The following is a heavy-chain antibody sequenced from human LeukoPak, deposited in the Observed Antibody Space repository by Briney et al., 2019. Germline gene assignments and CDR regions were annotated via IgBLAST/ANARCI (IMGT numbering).Heavy chain of an antibody. V-gene: IGHV4-34*01. CDR2: INHSGST. CDR3: ARGYYDSSGFDP. Sequence: PSETLSLTCAVYGGSFSGYYWSWIRQPPGKGLEWIGEINHSGSTNYNPSLKSRVTISVDTSKNQFSLKLSSVTAADTAVYYCARGYYDSSGFDPWGQGTLVTVSS. D-gene: IGHD3-22*01. CDR1: GGSFSGYY. J-gene: IGHJ5*02.